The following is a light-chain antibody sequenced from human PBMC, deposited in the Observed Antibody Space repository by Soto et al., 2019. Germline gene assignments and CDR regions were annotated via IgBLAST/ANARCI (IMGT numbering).Light chain of an antibody. V-gene: IGKV1-39*01. J-gene: IGKJ2*03. CDR1: QSINTY. CDR3: QQSHITQYS. Sequence: DIQMTQSPSSLSASVGDRVTITCRASQSINTYLHWYQHRPGKAPHLLISRASSLQSGVPSRFSGSGFGTDFTLTISSLQRDDFATYYCQQSHITQYSFGQGTTVEIK. CDR2: RAS.